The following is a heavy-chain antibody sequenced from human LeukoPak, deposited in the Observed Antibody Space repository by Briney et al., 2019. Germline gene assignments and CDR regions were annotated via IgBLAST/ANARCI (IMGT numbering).Heavy chain of an antibody. Sequence: PSETLSLTCTVSGGSISSGGYYWSWIRQPPGKGLEWIGYIYHSGSTYYNPSLKSRVTISVDTSKNQFSLKLSSVTAADTAVYYCARGPSLVRGVTIPFDYWGQGTLVTVSS. J-gene: IGHJ4*02. V-gene: IGHV4-30-2*01. CDR3: ARGPSLVRGVTIPFDY. CDR1: GGSISSGGYY. CDR2: IYHSGST. D-gene: IGHD3-10*01.